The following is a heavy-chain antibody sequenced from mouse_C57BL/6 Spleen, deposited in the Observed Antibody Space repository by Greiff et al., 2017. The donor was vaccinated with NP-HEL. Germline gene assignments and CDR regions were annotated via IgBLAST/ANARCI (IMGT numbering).Heavy chain of an antibody. J-gene: IGHJ3*01. CDR2: IYPGDGDT. Sequence: LVESGAELVKPGASVKISCKASGYAFSSYWMNWVKQRPGKGLEWIGQIYPGDGDTNYNGKFKGKATLTADKSSSTAYMQLSSLTSEDSAVYFCATKIYDYGGFAYWGQGTLVTVSA. CDR1: GYAFSSYW. V-gene: IGHV1-80*01. CDR3: ATKIYDYGGFAY. D-gene: IGHD2-4*01.